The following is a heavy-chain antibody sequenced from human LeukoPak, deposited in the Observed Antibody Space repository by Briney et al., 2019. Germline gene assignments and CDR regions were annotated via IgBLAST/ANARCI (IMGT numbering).Heavy chain of an antibody. CDR2: IYTSGST. Sequence: SETLSLTCTVPGGAISSGSYYWSWIRQPAGKGLEWIGRIYTSGSTNYNPSLKSRVTISVDTSKNQFSLKLSSVTAADTAVYYCARASEWELGFDPWGQGTLVTVSS. D-gene: IGHD1-26*01. J-gene: IGHJ5*02. V-gene: IGHV4-61*02. CDR3: ARASEWELGFDP. CDR1: GGAISSGSYY.